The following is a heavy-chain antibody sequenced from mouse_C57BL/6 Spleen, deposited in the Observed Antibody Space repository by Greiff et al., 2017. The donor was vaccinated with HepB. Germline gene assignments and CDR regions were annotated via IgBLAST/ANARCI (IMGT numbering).Heavy chain of an antibody. D-gene: IGHD1-1*01. V-gene: IGHV1-64*01. Sequence: VQLQQPGAELVKPGASVKLSCKASGYTFTSYWMHWVKQRPGQGLEWIGMIHPNSGSTNYNEKFKSKATLTVDKSSSTAYMQLSSLTSEDSAVYYCARTLYGYYAMDYWGKGTSVTVSS. J-gene: IGHJ4*01. CDR2: IHPNSGST. CDR3: ARTLYGYYAMDY. CDR1: GYTFTSYW.